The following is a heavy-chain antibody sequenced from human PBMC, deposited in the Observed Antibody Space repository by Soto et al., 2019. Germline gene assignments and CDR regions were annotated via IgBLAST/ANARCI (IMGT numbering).Heavy chain of an antibody. CDR3: AREIAGHYFDY. CDR2: IYYSGST. J-gene: IGHJ4*02. V-gene: IGHV4-59*01. D-gene: IGHD6-13*01. CDR1: GGSISSYY. Sequence: SETLSLTCTVSGGSISSYYWSWIRQPPGKGLEWIGYIYYSGSTNYNPSLKSRVTISVDTSKNQFSLKLSSVTAADTAVYYCAREIAGHYFDYWGQGTLVTVSS.